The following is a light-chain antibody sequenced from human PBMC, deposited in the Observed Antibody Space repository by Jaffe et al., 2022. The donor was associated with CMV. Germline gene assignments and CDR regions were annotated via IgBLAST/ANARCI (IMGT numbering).Light chain of an antibody. Sequence: DIQMTQSPSTLSASVGDSVTITCRASQSVANWLAWYQQKPGKAPNLLIYKASSLQSGVPSRFSGSGSGTEFTLTISSLQPDDFATYYCQQYNTGSPWTFGQGTKVDI. CDR1: QSVANW. CDR3: QQYNTGSPWT. V-gene: IGKV1-5*03. J-gene: IGKJ1*01. CDR2: KAS.